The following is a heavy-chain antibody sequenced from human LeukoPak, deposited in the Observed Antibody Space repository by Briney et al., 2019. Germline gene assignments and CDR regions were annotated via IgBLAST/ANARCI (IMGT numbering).Heavy chain of an antibody. CDR1: GGSFSGYY. CDR2: INHSGST. V-gene: IGHV4-34*01. CDR3: ARGRTLNDDFWSGYSHKWFDP. D-gene: IGHD3-3*01. J-gene: IGHJ5*02. Sequence: SETLSLTCAVYGGSFSGYYWSWIRQPPGKGLEWIGEINHSGSTNYNPSLKSRVTISVDTSKNQVSLNLSSMTDADTAVYYCARGRTLNDDFWSGYSHKWFDPWGQGTLVTVSS.